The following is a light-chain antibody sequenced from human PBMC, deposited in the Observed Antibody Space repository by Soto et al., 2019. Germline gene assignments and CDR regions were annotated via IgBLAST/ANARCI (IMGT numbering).Light chain of an antibody. CDR3: HQYTSPPWT. Sequence: EIVLTQSPGTLSLSPGERATLSCRASQSVPGNYLAWFQHKPGQAPRLLIYGTSTRAPAIPDRFSGSGSGTEFTLTISRLESEDFAIYYCHQYTSPPWTVGQGTRVE. CDR1: QSVPGNY. V-gene: IGKV3-20*01. CDR2: GTS. J-gene: IGKJ1*01.